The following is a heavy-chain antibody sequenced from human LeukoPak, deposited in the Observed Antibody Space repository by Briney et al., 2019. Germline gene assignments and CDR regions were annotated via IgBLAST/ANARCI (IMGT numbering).Heavy chain of an antibody. D-gene: IGHD2-21*01. CDR3: ARVFKEIAVMHTGTAYYYGMDV. J-gene: IGHJ6*02. Sequence: PGGSLRLSCAASGFTFSSYSMNWVRQAPGKGLEWVSYITSSSSTIYYADSVKGRFTISRDNAKNSLYLQMNSLRAEDTAVYYCARVFKEIAVMHTGTAYYYGMDVWGQGTTVTVSS. CDR2: ITSSSSTI. V-gene: IGHV3-48*01. CDR1: GFTFSSYS.